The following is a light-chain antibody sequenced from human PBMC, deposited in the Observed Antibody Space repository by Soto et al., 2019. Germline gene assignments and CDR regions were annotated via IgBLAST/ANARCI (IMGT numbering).Light chain of an antibody. J-gene: IGKJ4*01. CDR1: QSIRSY. CDR3: QKLNSFSFT. V-gene: IGKV1-9*01. Sequence: DIQLTQSPSFLSASVGDRVTLTCRASQSIRSYLAGYQQKPVRAPTLLIYAASTWQSGVPSRFSGSGSGTEFTLTISSKQHEDFANYSYQKLNSFSFTFGGGTKVEVK. CDR2: AAS.